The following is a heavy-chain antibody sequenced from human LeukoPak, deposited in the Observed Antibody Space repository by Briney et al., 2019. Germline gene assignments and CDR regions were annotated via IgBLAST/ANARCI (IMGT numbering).Heavy chain of an antibody. D-gene: IGHD3-10*01. CDR1: GFTFSSYA. Sequence: GGSLRLSCAASGFTFSSYARSGVRQALGKGREGVSAISGSGASTYYADSVKGRFTISRDNSKNTLYLQMNSLRAEDTAVYHCAKGTPNLWPFDYWGQGTLVTVSS. J-gene: IGHJ4*02. V-gene: IGHV3-23*01. CDR3: AKGTPNLWPFDY. CDR2: ISGSGAST.